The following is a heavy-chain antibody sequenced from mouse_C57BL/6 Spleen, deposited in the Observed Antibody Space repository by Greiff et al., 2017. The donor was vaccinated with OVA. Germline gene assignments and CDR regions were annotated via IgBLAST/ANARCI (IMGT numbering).Heavy chain of an antibody. D-gene: IGHD4-1*01. J-gene: IGHJ3*01. CDR2: ISSGSRTI. Sequence: EVQLVESGGGLVKPGGSLKLSCAASGFTFSDYGMHWVRQAPEKGLEWVAYISSGSRTIYYADTVKGRFTISRDNAKNTLFLQMTSLRSEDTAMYYCARPGTAWFAYWGQGTLVTVSA. CDR3: ARPGTAWFAY. CDR1: GFTFSDYG. V-gene: IGHV5-17*01.